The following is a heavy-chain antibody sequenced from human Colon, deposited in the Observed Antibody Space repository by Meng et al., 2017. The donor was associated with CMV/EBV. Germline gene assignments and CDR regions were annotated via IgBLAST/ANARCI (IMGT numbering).Heavy chain of an antibody. CDR3: VRGGRVMYQLVSIY. CDR1: GFTFSYYA. J-gene: IGHJ4*02. D-gene: IGHD2-2*01. V-gene: IGHV3-30*04. Sequence: GESLKISCAASGFTFSYYAMHWVRQAPGKGLEWVAVIPYDGNSEYYADSVKGRFTISRDTSKSTLYLQMNSLRPEDTAVYYCVRGGRVMYQLVSIYWGQGTLVTVSS. CDR2: IPYDGNSE.